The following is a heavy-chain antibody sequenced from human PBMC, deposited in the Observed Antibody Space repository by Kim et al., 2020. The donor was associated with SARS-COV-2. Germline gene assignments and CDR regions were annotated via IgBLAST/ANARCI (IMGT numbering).Heavy chain of an antibody. Sequence: SETLSLTCTVSGDSISNNYWSWIRQPPGKGLEWIGYIYYSGSTNYNPSLKSRVTISVDTSKNQFSLKLSSVTAADTAVYHCARRAFGTTDTFDIWGQGTMVTVSS. CDR2: IYYSGST. D-gene: IGHD1-1*01. CDR3: ARRAFGTTDTFDI. CDR1: GDSISNNY. V-gene: IGHV4-59*08. J-gene: IGHJ3*02.